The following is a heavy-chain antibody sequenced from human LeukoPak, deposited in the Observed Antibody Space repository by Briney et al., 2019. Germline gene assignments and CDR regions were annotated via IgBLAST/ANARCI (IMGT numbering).Heavy chain of an antibody. D-gene: IGHD3-10*01. CDR2: IYYSGST. CDR3: ARDTFPYYYGSGLRWFDP. Sequence: TSETLSLTCTVSGGSISSSSYYWGWIRQPPGKGLEWIGSIYYSGSTYYNPSLKSRVTISVDTSKNQFSLKLSSVTAADTAVYYCARDTFPYYYGSGLRWFDPWGQGTLVTVSS. J-gene: IGHJ5*02. CDR1: GGSISSSSYY. V-gene: IGHV4-39*07.